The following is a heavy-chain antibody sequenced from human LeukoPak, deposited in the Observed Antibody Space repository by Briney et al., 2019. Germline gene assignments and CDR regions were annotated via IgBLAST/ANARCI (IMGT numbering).Heavy chain of an antibody. CDR2: INPNSGGT. J-gene: IGHJ4*02. CDR3: ARESGADYYDSSGPHY. V-gene: IGHV1-2*02. CDR1: GYTFTGYY. D-gene: IGHD3-22*01. Sequence: ASVKVSCKASGYTFTGYYMHWVRQAPGQGLEWMGWINPNSGGTNYAQKCQGRVTMTRDTSISAAYMELSRLRSDDTAVYYCARESGADYYDSSGPHYWGQGTLVTVSS.